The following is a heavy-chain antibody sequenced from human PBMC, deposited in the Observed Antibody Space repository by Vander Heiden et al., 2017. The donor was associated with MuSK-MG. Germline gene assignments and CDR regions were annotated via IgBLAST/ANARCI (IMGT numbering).Heavy chain of an antibody. Sequence: QVQLVQSGAEVKKPGSSVKVSCKASGGTFSSYAISWVRQAPGQGLEWMGGIIPIFGTANYAQKFQGRVTITADESTSTAYMERSSMRSEDTAVYYCASRVPAATFTCPKGGGWFDPWGQGTLVTVSS. CDR1: GGTFSSYA. CDR3: ASRVPAATFTCPKGGGWFDP. J-gene: IGHJ5*02. CDR2: IIPIFGTA. D-gene: IGHD2-2*01. V-gene: IGHV1-69*12.